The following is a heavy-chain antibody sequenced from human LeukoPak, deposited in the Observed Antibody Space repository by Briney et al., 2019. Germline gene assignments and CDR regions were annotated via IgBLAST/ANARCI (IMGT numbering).Heavy chain of an antibody. Sequence: GGSLRLSCAASGFTFSGYSMTWVGQAPGKRLEWVSSISSSASYMSYVDSVKGRFTISRDNAKNSLYLQMNSLRVEDTAVYYCARDLRQWLVDYWGQGTPVTVSS. V-gene: IGHV3-21*01. J-gene: IGHJ4*02. CDR3: ARDLRQWLVDY. CDR1: GFTFSGYS. CDR2: ISSSASYM. D-gene: IGHD6-19*01.